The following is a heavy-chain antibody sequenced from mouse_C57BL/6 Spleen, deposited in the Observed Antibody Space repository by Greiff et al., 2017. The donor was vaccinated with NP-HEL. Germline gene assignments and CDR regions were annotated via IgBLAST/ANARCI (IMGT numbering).Heavy chain of an antibody. J-gene: IGHJ2*01. D-gene: IGHD1-1*01. CDR1: GFTFSSYA. V-gene: IGHV5-9-1*02. CDR2: ISSGGDYI. Sequence: EVMLVESGEGLVKPGGSLKLSCAASGFTFSSYAMSWVRQTPEKRLEWVAYISSGGDYIYYADTVKGRFTISRDNARNTLYLQMSSLKSEDTAMYYCTRGDYYYGSSHYWGQGTTLTVSS. CDR3: TRGDYYYGSSHY.